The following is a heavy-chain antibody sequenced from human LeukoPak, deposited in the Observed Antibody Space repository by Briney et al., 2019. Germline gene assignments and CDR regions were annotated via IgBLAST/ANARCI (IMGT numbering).Heavy chain of an antibody. CDR3: ARVTGGIAAGY. CDR2: IYYSGNT. J-gene: IGHJ4*02. D-gene: IGHD6-13*01. CDR1: GGSISSGDYY. Sequence: PSETLSLTCTVSGGSISSGDYYWSWMRQPPGKGLEWVGYIYYSGNTYYNPSLKRRVNISVDTTKKEFILKKISVTAADTAVYYCARVTGGIAAGYWGQGTLVTVSS. V-gene: IGHV4-30-4*08.